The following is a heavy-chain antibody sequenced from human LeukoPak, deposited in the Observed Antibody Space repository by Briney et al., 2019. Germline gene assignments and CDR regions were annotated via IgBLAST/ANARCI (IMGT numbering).Heavy chain of an antibody. D-gene: IGHD4-11*01. V-gene: IGHV1-69-2*01. J-gene: IGHJ4*02. CDR2: VDPEDGET. CDR3: ATWPPTTVTPVFDY. Sequence: GATVKTSCKASGYTFTDYYMHWVQQAPGKGLEWMGRVDPEDGETIYAEKFQGRVTITADTSTDTAYMELSSLRSEDTAVYYCATWPPTTVTPVFDYWGQGTLVTVSS. CDR1: GYTFTDYY.